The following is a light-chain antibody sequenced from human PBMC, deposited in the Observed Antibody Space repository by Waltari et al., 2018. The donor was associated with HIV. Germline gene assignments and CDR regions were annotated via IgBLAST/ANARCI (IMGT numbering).Light chain of an antibody. CDR1: SSDVGGYNY. CDR3: SSYTGSSSVV. CDR2: EVS. J-gene: IGLJ3*02. V-gene: IGLV2-14*01. Sequence: GSPGQSITISCTGASSDVGGYNYVSWYQQHPGKAPKLVIYEVSNRPSGVSNRFSGSKSGNTASLTISGLRAEDEADYYCSSYTGSSSVVFGGGTKLTVL.